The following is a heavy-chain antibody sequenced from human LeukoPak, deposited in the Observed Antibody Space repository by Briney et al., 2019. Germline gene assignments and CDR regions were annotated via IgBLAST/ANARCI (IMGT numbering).Heavy chain of an antibody. Sequence: GGSLRLSCAASGFTFSDYGMHWVRQAPGKGLEWVAVIWYDGSNKYYADSVKGRFTISRDNSKNTLYMQMKSLRGEDTAVYYCAREVLVYTAMVGFDPWGQGTLVTISS. V-gene: IGHV3-33*01. D-gene: IGHD5-18*01. J-gene: IGHJ5*02. CDR3: AREVLVYTAMVGFDP. CDR2: IWYDGSNK. CDR1: GFTFSDYG.